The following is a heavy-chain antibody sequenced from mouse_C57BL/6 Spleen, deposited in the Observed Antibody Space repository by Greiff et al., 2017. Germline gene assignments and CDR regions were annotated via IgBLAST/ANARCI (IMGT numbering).Heavy chain of an antibody. V-gene: IGHV1-53*01. D-gene: IGHD2-4*01. CDR3: ARSDYPDVWFAY. CDR1: GYTFTSYW. J-gene: IGHJ3*01. Sequence: QVQLQQPGTELVQPGASVKLSCKASGYTFTSYWMHWVKQRPGQGLEWIGNINPSNGGTNYNEKFKSKATLTVDKSSSTAYMQLSSLTSEDSAVYYCARSDYPDVWFAYWGQGTLVTVSA. CDR2: INPSNGGT.